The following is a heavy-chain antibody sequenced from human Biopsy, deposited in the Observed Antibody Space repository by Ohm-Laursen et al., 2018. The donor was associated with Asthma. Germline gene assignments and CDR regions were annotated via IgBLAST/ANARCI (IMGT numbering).Heavy chain of an antibody. CDR3: ARGQKSAGDRWFDP. J-gene: IGHJ5*02. CDR1: GYTFIGCP. D-gene: IGHD6-13*01. Sequence: GASVKVSCKASGYTFIGCPIHWMRQAPGQGLKWMGRINPNSGGTNYAQKFQGRVTMTRDTSISTAYMEVSRLRSDDTAVYYCARGQKSAGDRWFDPWGQGTLVTVSS. CDR2: INPNSGGT. V-gene: IGHV1-2*06.